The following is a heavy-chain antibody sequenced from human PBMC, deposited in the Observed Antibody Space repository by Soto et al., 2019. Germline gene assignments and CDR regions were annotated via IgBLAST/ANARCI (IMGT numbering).Heavy chain of an antibody. Sequence: QVQLVQSGAEVKKPGSSVKVSCKASGGTFSSYAISWVRQAPGQGLEWMGGIIPIFGTANYAQKFQGRVTSTADESTSTAYTELSSLRSEDTAVYYCARGSAYWGGDCYGLAYWGQGTLVTVSS. CDR1: GGTFSSYA. J-gene: IGHJ4*02. CDR2: IIPIFGTA. CDR3: ARGSAYWGGDCYGLAY. V-gene: IGHV1-69*12. D-gene: IGHD2-21*02.